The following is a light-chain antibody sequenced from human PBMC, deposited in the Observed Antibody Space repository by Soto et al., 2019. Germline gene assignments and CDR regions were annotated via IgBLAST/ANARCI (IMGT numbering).Light chain of an antibody. CDR1: QSVSIN. Sequence: EIVMTQSPATLSVSPGERATLSCRASQSVSINLAWYQQKPGQAPRLLIYAASTRASGVPARFSASGSGTDFTLTISSLQSEDFAIYYCQQYDNWPPYTFGQRTKLDIK. CDR3: QQYDNWPPYT. V-gene: IGKV3-15*01. J-gene: IGKJ2*01. CDR2: AAS.